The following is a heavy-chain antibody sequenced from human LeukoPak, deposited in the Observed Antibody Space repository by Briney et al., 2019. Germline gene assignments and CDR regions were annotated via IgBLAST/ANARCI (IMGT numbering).Heavy chain of an antibody. CDR1: GFTFSSYA. J-gene: IGHJ4*02. Sequence: PGGSLRLSCAASGFTFSSYAMSWVRQAPGKGLGWVSAISGIGGSTYYADSVKGRFTISRDNSKNTLYLQMNSLRAEDTAVYYCAKDWELNFGYWGQGTLVTVSS. CDR2: ISGIGGST. V-gene: IGHV3-23*01. CDR3: AKDWELNFGY. D-gene: IGHD1-26*01.